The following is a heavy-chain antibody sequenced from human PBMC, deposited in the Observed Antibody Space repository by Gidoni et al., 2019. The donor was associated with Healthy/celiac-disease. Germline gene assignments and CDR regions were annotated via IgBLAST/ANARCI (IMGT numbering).Heavy chain of an antibody. CDR1: GFTFDDYA. Sequence: EVQLVESGGGLVQPGRSLRLSCAASGFTFDDYAMHWVRQAPGKGLEWVSGISWNSGSIGYADSVKGRFTISRDNAKNSLYLQMNSLRAEDTALYYCAKDIGQLVPYYFDYWGQGTLVTVSS. J-gene: IGHJ4*02. V-gene: IGHV3-9*01. CDR3: AKDIGQLVPYYFDY. CDR2: ISWNSGSI. D-gene: IGHD6-13*01.